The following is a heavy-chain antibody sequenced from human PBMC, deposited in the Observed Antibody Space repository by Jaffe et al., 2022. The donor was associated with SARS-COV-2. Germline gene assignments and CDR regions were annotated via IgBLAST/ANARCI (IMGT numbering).Heavy chain of an antibody. CDR1: GFTFSSYG. J-gene: IGHJ6*02. D-gene: IGHD3-22*01. CDR2: ISYDGSNK. Sequence: QVQLVESGGGVVQPGRSLRLSCAASGFTFSSYGMHWVRQAPGKGLEWVAVISYDGSNKYYADSVKGRFTISRDNSKNTLYLQMNSLRAEDTAVYYCAKAYYDSSGQYYYYYGMDVWGQGTTVTVSS. CDR3: AKAYYDSSGQYYYYYGMDV. V-gene: IGHV3-30*18.